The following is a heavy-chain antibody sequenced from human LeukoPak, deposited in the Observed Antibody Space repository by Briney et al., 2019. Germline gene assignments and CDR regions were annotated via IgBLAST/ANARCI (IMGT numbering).Heavy chain of an antibody. D-gene: IGHD3-10*01. CDR2: IIPILGIA. V-gene: IGHV1-69*04. Sequence: SVKVSCKASGGTFSSYAISWARQAPGQGLEWMGRIIPILGIANYAQKFQGRVTITADKSTSTAYMELSSLRSEDTAVYYCARGGITMVRGVIIPPLSWFDPWGQGTLVTVSS. CDR1: GGTFSSYA. J-gene: IGHJ5*02. CDR3: ARGGITMVRGVIIPPLSWFDP.